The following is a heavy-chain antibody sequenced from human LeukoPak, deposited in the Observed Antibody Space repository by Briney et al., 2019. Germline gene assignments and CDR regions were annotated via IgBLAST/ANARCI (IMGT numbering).Heavy chain of an antibody. D-gene: IGHD1-26*01. V-gene: IGHV4-59*01. J-gene: IGHJ4*02. CDR2: IYYSGST. CDR3: ARGINPHSGSYYIGSSYYFDY. CDR1: GGSISSYY. Sequence: SETLSLTCTVSGGSISSYYWSWIRQPPGKGLEWIGYIYYSGSTNYNPSLKSRVTISVDTSKNQFSLKLSSVTAADTAVYYCARGINPHSGSYYIGSSYYFDYWGQGTLVTVSS.